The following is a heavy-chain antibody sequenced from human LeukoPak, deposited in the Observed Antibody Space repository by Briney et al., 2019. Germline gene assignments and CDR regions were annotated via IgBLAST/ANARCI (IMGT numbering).Heavy chain of an antibody. CDR3: ARGTSSSWYRWFDY. Sequence: SSETLSLTCTVSGGSISSSSYYWGWIRQPPGKGLEWIGRIYYSGSTYYNPSLKSRLTITVDTSKNQYSLKLSSVTAADTAVYYCARGTSSSWYRWFDYWGQGTLVTVSS. D-gene: IGHD6-13*01. J-gene: IGHJ4*02. CDR2: IYYSGST. V-gene: IGHV4-39*01. CDR1: GGSISSSSYY.